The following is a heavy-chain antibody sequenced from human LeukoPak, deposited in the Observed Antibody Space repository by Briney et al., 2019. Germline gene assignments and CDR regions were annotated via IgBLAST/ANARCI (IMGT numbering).Heavy chain of an antibody. D-gene: IGHD1-26*01. CDR1: GYTLTGYD. J-gene: IGHJ4*02. V-gene: IGHV1-8*01. Sequence: ASVKVSCKASGYTLTGYDINWVRQAIGQGLEWMGWMNPYTGDTGYAQNLQGRVTMTRNTSIDTAYMDLSGLTSEDTAVYYCTRGSLSGSSRDYWGQGTLVTVSS. CDR2: MNPYTGDT. CDR3: TRGSLSGSSRDY.